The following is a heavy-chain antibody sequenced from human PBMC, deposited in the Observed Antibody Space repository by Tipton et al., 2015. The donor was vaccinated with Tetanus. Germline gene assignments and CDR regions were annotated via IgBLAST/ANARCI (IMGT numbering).Heavy chain of an antibody. CDR1: GFTFSSYA. CDR2: ISGSGGST. Sequence: GSLRLSCAASGFTFSSYAMSWVRQAPGKGLEWVSAISGSGGSTYYADSVKGRFTISRDNSKNTLYLQMNSLRAEDTAVYYCAMIHGVSSSFDYWGQGTPVTVSS. D-gene: IGHD6-6*01. J-gene: IGHJ4*02. CDR3: AMIHGVSSSFDY. V-gene: IGHV3-23*01.